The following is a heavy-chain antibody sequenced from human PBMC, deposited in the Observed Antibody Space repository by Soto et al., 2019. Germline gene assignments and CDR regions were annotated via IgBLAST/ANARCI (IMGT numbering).Heavy chain of an antibody. D-gene: IGHD3-10*01. CDR3: ARDRGSGYFDY. CDR1: DYAISTGFY. CDR2: IYHTGST. V-gene: IGHV4-38-2*02. Sequence: SETLSLTCGASDYAISTGFYWGWIRQPPGKGLEWIGTIYHTGSTSYNPSLKSRVTISIDTSKNQFSLELTSVTAADTAVYYCARDRGSGYFDYWGQGTLVTVSS. J-gene: IGHJ4*02.